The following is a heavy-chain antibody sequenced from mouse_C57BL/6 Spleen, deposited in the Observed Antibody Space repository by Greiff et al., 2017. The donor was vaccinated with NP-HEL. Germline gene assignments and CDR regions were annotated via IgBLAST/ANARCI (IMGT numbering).Heavy chain of an antibody. CDR3: ARDDYDVYFDV. CDR2: ISSGSSTI. CDR1: GFTFSDYG. J-gene: IGHJ1*03. D-gene: IGHD2-4*01. V-gene: IGHV5-17*01. Sequence: DVHLVESGGGLVKPGGSLKLSCAASGFTFSDYGMHWVRQAPEKGLEWVAYISSGSSTIYYADTVKGRFTISRDNAKNTLFRQMTSLGSEDTAMYYCARDDYDVYFDVWGTGTTVTVSS.